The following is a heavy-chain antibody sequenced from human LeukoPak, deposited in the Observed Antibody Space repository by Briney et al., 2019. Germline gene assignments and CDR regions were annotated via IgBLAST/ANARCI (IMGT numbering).Heavy chain of an antibody. CDR3: ARVPTFYSSGWYYFDY. D-gene: IGHD6-19*01. J-gene: IGHJ4*02. CDR1: GYTFTSYG. Sequence: ASVKVSCKASGYTFTSYGISWVRQAPGQGLEWMGWISAYNGNTNYAQKLQGRVTMTTDTSTSTAYMELRNLRSDDTAVYYCARVPTFYSSGWYYFDYWGQGTLVTVSS. V-gene: IGHV1-18*01. CDR2: ISAYNGNT.